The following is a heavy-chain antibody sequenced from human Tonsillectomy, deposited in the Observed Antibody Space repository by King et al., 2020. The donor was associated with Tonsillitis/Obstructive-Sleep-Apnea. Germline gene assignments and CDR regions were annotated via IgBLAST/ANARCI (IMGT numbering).Heavy chain of an antibody. V-gene: IGHV3-66*01. CDR3: AGGTDYVNTAMVTQARDY. CDR2: IYSGGST. D-gene: IGHD5-18*01. Sequence: VQLVESGGGLVQPGGSLRLSCAASGFTVSSNYMSWVRQAPGKGLEWVSVIYSGGSTYYADSVKGRFTISRDNSKNTLYLQMNSLRAEDTAVYYCAGGTDYVNTAMVTQARDYWGQGTLVTVSS. CDR1: GFTVSSNY. J-gene: IGHJ4*02.